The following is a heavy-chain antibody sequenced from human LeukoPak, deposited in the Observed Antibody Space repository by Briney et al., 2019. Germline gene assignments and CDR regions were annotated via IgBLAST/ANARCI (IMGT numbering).Heavy chain of an antibody. CDR2: IYSGGST. CDR3: ARTPAGYGDYGIVYFDY. Sequence: GGSLRLSCAASGFTVSSNYMSWVRQAPGKGLEWVSVIYSGGSTYYADSVKGRFTISRDNSKNTLYPQMNSLRAEDTAVYYCARTPAGYGDYGIVYFDYWGQGTLVTVSS. V-gene: IGHV3-53*01. CDR1: GFTVSSNY. J-gene: IGHJ4*02. D-gene: IGHD4-17*01.